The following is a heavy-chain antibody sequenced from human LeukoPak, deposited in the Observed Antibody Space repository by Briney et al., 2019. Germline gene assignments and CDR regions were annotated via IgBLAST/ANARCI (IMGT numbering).Heavy chain of an antibody. CDR3: AREAYGDYRFDY. Sequence: GGSLRLSCAASGFTFSSYGMHWVRQAPGKGLEWVSAISGSGGSTYYADSVKGRFTISRDNSKNTLYLQMNSLRAEDTAVYYCAREAYGDYRFDYWGQGTLVTVSS. CDR2: ISGSGGST. V-gene: IGHV3-23*01. J-gene: IGHJ4*02. D-gene: IGHD4-17*01. CDR1: GFTFSSYG.